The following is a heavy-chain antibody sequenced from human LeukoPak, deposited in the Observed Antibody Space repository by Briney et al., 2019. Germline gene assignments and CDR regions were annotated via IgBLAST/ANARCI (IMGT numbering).Heavy chain of an antibody. CDR2: IKQDGSEK. Sequence: GGSLRLSGAASGFTFSSYWMSWVRQAPGKGLEWVANIKQDGSEKYYVDSVKGRFTISRDNAKNSLHLQMNSLRAEDTAVYYCARDSYYYDSSGYSVLHPFDYWGQGTLVTVSS. CDR1: GFTFSSYW. CDR3: ARDSYYYDSSGYSVLHPFDY. V-gene: IGHV3-7*01. D-gene: IGHD3-22*01. J-gene: IGHJ4*02.